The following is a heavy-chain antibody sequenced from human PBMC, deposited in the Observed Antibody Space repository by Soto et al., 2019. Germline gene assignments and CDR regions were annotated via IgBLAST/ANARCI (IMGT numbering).Heavy chain of an antibody. D-gene: IGHD6-19*01. J-gene: IGHJ4*02. V-gene: IGHV3-30*18. CDR3: AKDRIDGWYY. CDR2: ISYDGSNK. Sequence: QVQLVESGGGVVQPGRSLRLSCAASGFTFSSYGMHCVRQAPGKGLEWVAVISYDGSNKYYADSVKGRFTISRDNSKNTLYLQMNSLRAEDTAVYYCAKDRIDGWYYWGQGTLVTVSS. CDR1: GFTFSSYG.